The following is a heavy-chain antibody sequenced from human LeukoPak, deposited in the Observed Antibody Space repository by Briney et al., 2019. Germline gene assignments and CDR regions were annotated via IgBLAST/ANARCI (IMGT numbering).Heavy chain of an antibody. D-gene: IGHD3-16*02. V-gene: IGHV4-30-4*08. CDR2: IYYSGST. CDR3: ARAADYVWGSYQAYLDY. J-gene: IGHJ4*02. Sequence: SQTLSLTCTVSGGSISSGDYYWSWIRQPPGKGLEWIGYIYYSGSTYYNPSLKSRVTISVDTSKNQFSLKLSSVTAADTAVYYCARAADYVWGSYQAYLDYWGQGTLVTVSS. CDR1: GGSISSGDYY.